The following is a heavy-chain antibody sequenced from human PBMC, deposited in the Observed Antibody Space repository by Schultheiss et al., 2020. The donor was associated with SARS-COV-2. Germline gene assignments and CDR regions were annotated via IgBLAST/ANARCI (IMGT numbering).Heavy chain of an antibody. CDR1: GGSISSSSYY. Sequence: SETLSLTCTVSGGSISSSSYYWGXIXXPPGXGLEWIXSIYYSGSTYYNPSLESRVTISVDTSKNQFSLKLTSVTAADTAVYYCARXYPVVGLEWSRWG. CDR3: ARXYPVVGLEWSR. D-gene: IGHD3-3*01. CDR2: IYYSGST. J-gene: IGHJ6*01. V-gene: IGHV4-39*01.